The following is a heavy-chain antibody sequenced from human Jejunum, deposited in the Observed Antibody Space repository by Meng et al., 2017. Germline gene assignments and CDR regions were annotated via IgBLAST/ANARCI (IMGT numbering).Heavy chain of an antibody. CDR3: AGTPDFGSGAFYTLYWFDR. CDR1: GASISGYY. CDR2: LYTNGTT. V-gene: IGHV4-4*07. Sequence: SETLSLTCTVSGASISGYYWTWIRQPAGKGLEWIGRLYTNGTTNYNPSLKSRVSMSIDTSENQFSLKLTSVTAADTAVYYCAGTPDFGSGAFYTLYWFDRWGQGNLVTVSS. D-gene: IGHD3-10*01. J-gene: IGHJ5*02.